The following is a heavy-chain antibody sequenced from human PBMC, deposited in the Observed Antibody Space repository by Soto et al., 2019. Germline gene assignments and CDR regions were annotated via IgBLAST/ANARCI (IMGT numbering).Heavy chain of an antibody. CDR3: ARVLSGSSLFDY. D-gene: IGHD1-26*01. CDR2: IPYSGST. Sequence: SETLSLTCTVSGGSIISDYWSWIRQPPGKGLEWIGCIPYSGSTNYNPSLKSLVTISVDTSKNQFSLKLFSVTAADTAVYYCARVLSGSSLFDYWGQGTLVTVSS. J-gene: IGHJ4*02. V-gene: IGHV4-59*01. CDR1: GGSIISDY.